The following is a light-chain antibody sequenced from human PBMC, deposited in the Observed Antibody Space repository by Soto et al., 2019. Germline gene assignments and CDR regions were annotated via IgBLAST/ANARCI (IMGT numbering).Light chain of an antibody. V-gene: IGLV1-40*01. CDR3: QSYDTSLSGWV. Sequence: QSVLTQPPSVSGAPGQRVTISCTGSSSNIGAGYDVHWYQQLPGTAPKLLIYGNSNRPSGVPDRFSGYKSGTSASLAITGHQAEQYADYYCQSYDTSLSGWVFGVGTKLTVL. CDR1: SSNIGAGYD. CDR2: GNS. J-gene: IGLJ3*02.